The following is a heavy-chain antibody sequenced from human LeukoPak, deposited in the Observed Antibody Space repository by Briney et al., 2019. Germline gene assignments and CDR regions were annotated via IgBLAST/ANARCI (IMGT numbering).Heavy chain of an antibody. CDR2: ISSSSSYI. V-gene: IGHV3-21*01. D-gene: IGHD3-10*01. J-gene: IGHJ4*02. Sequence: GGSLRLSCAASGFTFSSYSVNWVRQAPGKGLEWVSSISSSSSYIYYADSVKGRFTISRDNAKNSLYLQMNSLRAEDTAVYYCARGPPTRMLRSGSYNYWGQGTLVTVSS. CDR3: ARGPPTRMLRSGSYNY. CDR1: GFTFSSYS.